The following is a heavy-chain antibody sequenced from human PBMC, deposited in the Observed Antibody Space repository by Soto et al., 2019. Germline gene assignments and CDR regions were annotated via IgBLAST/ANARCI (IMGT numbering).Heavy chain of an antibody. CDR1: GYTLTELS. J-gene: IGHJ5*02. CDR3: ATYSLTMTPVTP. CDR2: FDPEDGET. V-gene: IGHV1-24*01. Sequence: GASVKVSCKVSGYTLTELSMHWVRQAPGKGLEWMGGFDPEDGETIYAQKFQGRVTMTEDTSTDTAYMELSSLRSEDTAVYYCATYSLTMTPVTPWGQGTLVTVSS. D-gene: IGHD4-17*01.